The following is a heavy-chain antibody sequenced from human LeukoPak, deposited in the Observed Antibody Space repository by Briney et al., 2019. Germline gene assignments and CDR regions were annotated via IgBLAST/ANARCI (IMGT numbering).Heavy chain of an antibody. CDR2: ISYDGSNK. V-gene: IGHV3-30*04. D-gene: IGHD1-26*01. CDR3: ARDGYSGSSFDY. Sequence: PGGSLRLSCAASGFTFSNYAMHWVRQAPGKGLEWVAVISYDGSNKYYADSVKGRFTISRDNSKNTLYLQMNSLRSDDTAVYYCARDGYSGSSFDYWGQGTLVTVSS. CDR1: GFTFSNYA. J-gene: IGHJ4*02.